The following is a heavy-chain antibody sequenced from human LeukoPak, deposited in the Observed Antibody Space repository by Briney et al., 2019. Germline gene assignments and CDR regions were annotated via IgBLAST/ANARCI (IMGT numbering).Heavy chain of an antibody. CDR1: GFTFSSYA. D-gene: IGHD3-10*01. Sequence: GGSLRLSCAASGFTFSSYAMSWVRQAPGKGLEWVSAISGSGGSTYYADSVKGRFTISRDNSKNTLYLQMNSLRAEDTAVYYCARESHMVRGVPYMGDIWGQGTMVTVSS. CDR2: ISGSGGST. CDR3: ARESHMVRGVPYMGDI. J-gene: IGHJ3*02. V-gene: IGHV3-23*01.